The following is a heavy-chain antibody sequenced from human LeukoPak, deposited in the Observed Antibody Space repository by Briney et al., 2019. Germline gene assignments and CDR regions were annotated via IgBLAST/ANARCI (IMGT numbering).Heavy chain of an antibody. D-gene: IGHD3-22*01. Sequence: GGSLRLSCAASGFTFDDYAMRWVRQAPGKGLEWVSGISWNSGSIGYADSVKGRFTISRGNAKNSLYLQMNSLRAEDTALYYCAKGDSYDSSVGAFDIWGQGTMVTVSS. CDR2: ISWNSGSI. CDR3: AKGDSYDSSVGAFDI. CDR1: GFTFDDYA. J-gene: IGHJ3*02. V-gene: IGHV3-9*01.